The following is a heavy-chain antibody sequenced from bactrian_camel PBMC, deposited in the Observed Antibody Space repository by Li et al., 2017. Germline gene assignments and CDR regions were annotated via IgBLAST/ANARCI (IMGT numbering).Heavy chain of an antibody. V-gene: IGHV3S53*01. CDR1: GFTYRHNC. Sequence: HVQLVESGGGSVQPGGSLRLFCSVSGFTYRHNCMGYFRQAPGKERERVAAIVTGGTTEYVDSVKGRFTISRDNAKNTVALQMDNLKPEDTAVYYCVRDRRTYGGMWYDPPPPLEDIEFRGQGTQVTVS. CDR3: VRDRRTYGGMWYDPPPPLEDIEF. J-gene: IGHJ4*01. D-gene: IGHD6*01. CDR2: IVTGGTT.